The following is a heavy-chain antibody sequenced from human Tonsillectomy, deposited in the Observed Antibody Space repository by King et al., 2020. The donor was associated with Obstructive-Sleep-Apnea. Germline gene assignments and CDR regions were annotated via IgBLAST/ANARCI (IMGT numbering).Heavy chain of an antibody. D-gene: IGHD3-22*01. CDR2: IYWDDDK. Sequence: TLKESGPTLVKPTQTHTLTCTFSGFSLTTTQMGVGWIRQPPGKALEWPALIYWDDDKRYNPSLKTKHTTTKDTSRNPVVLTMTNMDPVDTATYYCAHPNSGYFYYFDYWGPGTLVTVSS. J-gene: IGHJ4*02. CDR3: AHPNSGYFYYFDY. CDR1: GFSLTTTQMG. V-gene: IGHV2-5*02.